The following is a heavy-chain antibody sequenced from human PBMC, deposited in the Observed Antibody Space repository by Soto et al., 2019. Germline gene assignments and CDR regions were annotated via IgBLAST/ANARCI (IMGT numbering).Heavy chain of an antibody. J-gene: IGHJ4*02. V-gene: IGHV1-18*04. Sequence: VKVSCKASGYTFTNYGINWVRQAPGQGLEWMGWISPFTGDTHYTQSLQGRITMTTDTSTSTAYMELRSLRSADTAVYYCARSCSGGSCHSAYWGQGTLVTVSS. CDR2: ISPFTGDT. CDR1: GYTFTNYG. D-gene: IGHD2-15*01. CDR3: ARSCSGGSCHSAY.